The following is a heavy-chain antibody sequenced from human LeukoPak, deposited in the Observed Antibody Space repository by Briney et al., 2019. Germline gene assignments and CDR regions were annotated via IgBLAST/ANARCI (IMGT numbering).Heavy chain of an antibody. CDR1: GGTFSSYA. CDR2: IIPILGIA. CDR3: ARDLLVPAAMGDY. V-gene: IGHV1-69*04. Sequence: SVKVSCKASGGTFSSYAISWVRQAPGQGLEWMGRIIPILGIANYAQKFQGRVTITADKSTSTAYMELSSLRSEDTAVYYCARDLLVPAAMGDYWGQGTLVTVCS. D-gene: IGHD2-2*01. J-gene: IGHJ4*02.